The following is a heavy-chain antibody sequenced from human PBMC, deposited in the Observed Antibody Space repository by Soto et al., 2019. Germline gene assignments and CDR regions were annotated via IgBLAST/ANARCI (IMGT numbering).Heavy chain of an antibody. CDR3: ARDPFGSYSSSGPTIYYFDY. CDR1: GGTFSSYA. Sequence: SVKVSSKASGGTFSSYAISSLRQAPGQGLEWMGGIIPIFGTANYAQKFQGRVTITADESTSTAYMELSSLRAEDTAVYYCARDPFGSYSSSGPTIYYFDYRGQGTLVTVSS. CDR2: IIPIFGTA. V-gene: IGHV1-69*13. D-gene: IGHD6-6*01. J-gene: IGHJ4*02.